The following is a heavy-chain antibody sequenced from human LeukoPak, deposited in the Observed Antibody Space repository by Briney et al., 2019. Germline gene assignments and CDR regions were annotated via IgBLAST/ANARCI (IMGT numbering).Heavy chain of an antibody. CDR2: TYYRSKWYD. J-gene: IGHJ5*02. CDR3: ARVDQWPPSGWFDP. Sequence: SQTLSLTCAISGDSVSSNSAAWNWIRQSPSRGLEWLGRTYYRSKWYDDYAVSVRSRITISPDTSKNQFSLQLSSVTPEDTAVNYCARVDQWPPSGWFDPWGQGIQVTVSS. CDR1: GDSVSSNSAA. V-gene: IGHV6-1*01. D-gene: IGHD6-19*01.